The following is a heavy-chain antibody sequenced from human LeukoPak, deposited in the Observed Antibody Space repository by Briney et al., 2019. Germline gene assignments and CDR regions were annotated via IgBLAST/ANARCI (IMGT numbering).Heavy chain of an antibody. Sequence: PSETLSLTCTVSGCSISSSNYYWGWIRQPPGNGLEWIGSIYYSGITYYNPSLKSRVTISVETSNNQFSLKLSSVTAADTAMYYCARLLIYCSSTSCHFDYWGQGTLVTVSS. V-gene: IGHV4-39*01. CDR2: IYYSGIT. CDR3: ARLLIYCSSTSCHFDY. J-gene: IGHJ4*02. CDR1: GCSISSSNYY. D-gene: IGHD2-2*01.